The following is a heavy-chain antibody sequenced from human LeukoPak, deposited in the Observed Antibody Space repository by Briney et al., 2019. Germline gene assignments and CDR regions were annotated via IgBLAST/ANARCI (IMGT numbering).Heavy chain of an antibody. CDR2: ISGSGGST. CDR3: AKDYLRVEGATQFDY. Sequence: PGGSLRLSCAASGFTFSSYAMSWVCQAPGKGLEWVSAISGSGGSTYYADSVKGRFTISRDNSKNTLYLQMNSLRAEDTAVYYCAKDYLRVEGATQFDYWGQGTLVTVSS. V-gene: IGHV3-23*01. CDR1: GFTFSSYA. J-gene: IGHJ4*02. D-gene: IGHD1-26*01.